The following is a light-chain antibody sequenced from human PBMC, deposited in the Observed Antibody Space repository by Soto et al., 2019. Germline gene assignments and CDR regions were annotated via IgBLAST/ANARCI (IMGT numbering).Light chain of an antibody. CDR1: SSDIGGYNY. V-gene: IGLV2-14*01. CDR3: SSYTSSTYVV. CDR2: DVS. Sequence: QSALTQPASVSGSPGQSITISCTGTSSDIGGYNYVSWYQQHPGKAPKLMIHDVSNRPSGVSNRFSGSKSGNTASLTISGLQAEDEADYYCSSYTSSTYVVFGGGTKVTVL. J-gene: IGLJ2*01.